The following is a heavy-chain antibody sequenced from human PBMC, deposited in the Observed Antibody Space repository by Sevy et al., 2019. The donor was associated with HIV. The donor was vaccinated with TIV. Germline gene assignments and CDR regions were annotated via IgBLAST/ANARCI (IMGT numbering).Heavy chain of an antibody. Sequence: SETLSLTCSVSSGSIGNYYWYWIRQPPGRGLEWLGLIYYSGNSNYKPSLKSRVTMSIDTSKNQFSLGLSSLTAADTAVYYCARRAFLGGYFDSWGQGILVTVSS. CDR3: ARRAFLGGYFDS. CDR1: SGSIGNYY. CDR2: IYYSGNS. J-gene: IGHJ4*03. D-gene: IGHD3-16*01. V-gene: IGHV4-59*08.